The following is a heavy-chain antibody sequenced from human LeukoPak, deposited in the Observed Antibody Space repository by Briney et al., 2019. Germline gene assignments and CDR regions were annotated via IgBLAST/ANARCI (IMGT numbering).Heavy chain of an antibody. CDR1: GDSVSSNSAA. Sequence: SQTLSLTCAISGDSVSSNSAAWNWIRQSPSRGLEWLGRTYYRSKWYNDYAVSVKSRITINPDTSKNQFSLKLTSVTAADTAVYYCGRRGSGLNWFDPWGQGTLVTVSS. J-gene: IGHJ5*02. CDR3: GRRGSGLNWFDP. D-gene: IGHD6-19*01. CDR2: TYYRSKWYN. V-gene: IGHV6-1*01.